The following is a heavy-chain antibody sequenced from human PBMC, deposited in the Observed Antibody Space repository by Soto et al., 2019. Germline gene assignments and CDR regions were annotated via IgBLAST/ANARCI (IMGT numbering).Heavy chain of an antibody. CDR2: IKQDGSEK. J-gene: IGHJ3*02. V-gene: IGHV3-7*04. CDR1: GFTFSTYW. CDR3: AKGDYYDSSGPFSDAFDI. D-gene: IGHD3-22*01. Sequence: PGGSLRLSCAASGFTFSTYWMSWVRQAPGKWLEWVANIKQDGSEKWYVDSVKGRFTISRDNAKNSLYLQMNSLRAEDTAVYYCAKGDYYDSSGPFSDAFDIWGQGTMVTVSS.